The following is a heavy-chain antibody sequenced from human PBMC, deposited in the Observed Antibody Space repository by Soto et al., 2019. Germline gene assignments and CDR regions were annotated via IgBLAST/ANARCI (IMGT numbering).Heavy chain of an antibody. CDR3: ARSMHYSDGSNYSPFDY. Sequence: PSETLSLTCTVSGGPVSSGNYYWSWIRQPPGKGLEWIGYFYYTGSTNYNPSLKSRVTISIDASKNQFSLRLSSVTAADTAVYYCARSMHYSDGSNYSPFDYWGQGTLVTVSS. V-gene: IGHV4-61*01. CDR1: GGPVSSGNYY. D-gene: IGHD3-22*01. J-gene: IGHJ4*02. CDR2: FYYTGST.